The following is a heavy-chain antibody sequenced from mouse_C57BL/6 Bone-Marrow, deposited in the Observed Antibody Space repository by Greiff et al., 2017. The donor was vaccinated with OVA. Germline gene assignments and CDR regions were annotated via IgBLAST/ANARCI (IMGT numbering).Heavy chain of an antibody. J-gene: IGHJ3*01. D-gene: IGHD1-1*01. CDR2: INPNNGGT. V-gene: IGHV1-26*01. CDR3: ARLGGSSYEGGFAD. CDR1: GYTFTDYY. Sequence: VQLQQSGPELVKPGASVKISCKASGYTFTDYYMNWVKQSPGKSLEWIGDINPNNGGTSYNQKFKGKATLTVDKSSSTAYMELRSLTSEDSAVYDCARLGGSSYEGGFADWGQGTLVTVSA.